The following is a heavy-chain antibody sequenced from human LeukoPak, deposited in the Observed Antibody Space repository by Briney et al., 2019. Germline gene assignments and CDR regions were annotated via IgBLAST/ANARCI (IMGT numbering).Heavy chain of an antibody. CDR2: INHSGST. V-gene: IGHV4-34*01. Sequence: SETLTLTCAVYGGSFSGYYWSWIRQPPGKGLEWVGEINHSGSTNYNPSLKSRVTISVEQSKKQFSLKLSSVTAADTAVFYCARGRQGGLRYWGQGTLVSVSS. D-gene: IGHD5-18*01. J-gene: IGHJ4*02. CDR1: GGSFSGYY. CDR3: ARGRQGGLRY.